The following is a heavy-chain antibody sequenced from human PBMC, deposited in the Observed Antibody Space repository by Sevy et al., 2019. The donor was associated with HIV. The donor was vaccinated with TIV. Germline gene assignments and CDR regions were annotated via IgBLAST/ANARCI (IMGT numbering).Heavy chain of an antibody. CDR1: GLTFSNYA. V-gene: IGHV3-23*01. CDR3: AKRLWFGELY. CDR2: ISGSGDDT. Sequence: GGSLRLSCTASGLTFSNYAMNWVRQAPGKGLEWVSDISGSGDDTFYADSVKGRFTISRDNSRNTLYLQMNSRRAEDTAVYYCAKRLWFGELYWGQGTLVTVSS. D-gene: IGHD3-10*01. J-gene: IGHJ4*02.